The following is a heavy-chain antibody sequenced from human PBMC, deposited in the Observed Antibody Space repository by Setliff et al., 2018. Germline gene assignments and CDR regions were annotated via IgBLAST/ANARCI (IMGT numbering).Heavy chain of an antibody. CDR2: IIPMFGTP. CDR3: ARDREGIIVGVPSV. V-gene: IGHV1-69*05. Sequence: SVKVSCKASGDSFNNYAISWVRQAPGQGLEWMGGIIPMFGTPAYAQKFQDRVTITTDESTSTAYMELRSLRSDDTAVCYCARDREGIIVGVPSVWGQGTLVTVSS. D-gene: IGHD1-26*01. J-gene: IGHJ4*02. CDR1: GDSFNNYA.